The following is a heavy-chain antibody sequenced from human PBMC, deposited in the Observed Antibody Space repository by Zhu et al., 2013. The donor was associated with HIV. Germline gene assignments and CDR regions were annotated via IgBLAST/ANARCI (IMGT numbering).Heavy chain of an antibody. Sequence: VQLVESGGGVVQPGRSLRLSCAASGFTFSSYAMHWVRQAPGKGLEWVAVISYDGSNKYYADSVKGRFTISRDNSKNTLYLQMNSLRAEDTAVYYCARDSGITMVRGVIWGNYYYYMDVWGKGTTVTVSS. CDR1: GFTFSSYA. V-gene: IGHV3-30-3*01. D-gene: IGHD3-10*01. J-gene: IGHJ6*03. CDR3: ARDSGITMVRGVIWGNYYYYMDV. CDR2: ISYDGSNK.